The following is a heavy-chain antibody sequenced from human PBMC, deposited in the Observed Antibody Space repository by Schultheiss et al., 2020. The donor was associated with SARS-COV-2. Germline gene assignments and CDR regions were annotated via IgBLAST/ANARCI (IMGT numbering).Heavy chain of an antibody. CDR2: IYYSGST. V-gene: IGHV4-34*01. Sequence: SETLSLTCAVYGGSFSGYYWSWIRQPPGKGLEWIGYIYYSGSTYYNPSLKSRVTISVDTSKNQFSLKLSSVTAADTAVYYCARAGRNYGDYYSFDPWGQGTLVTVSS. D-gene: IGHD4-17*01. J-gene: IGHJ5*02. CDR1: GGSFSGYY. CDR3: ARAGRNYGDYYSFDP.